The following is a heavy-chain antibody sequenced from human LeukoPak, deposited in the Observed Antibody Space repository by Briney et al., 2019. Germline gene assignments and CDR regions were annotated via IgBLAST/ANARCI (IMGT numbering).Heavy chain of an antibody. D-gene: IGHD3-3*01. CDR3: ASGVGYYRIDY. V-gene: IGHV3-21*01. Sequence: GGSLRLSCAASGFTFSSYSMNWVRQAPGKGPEWVSSISSSSSYIYYADSVKGRFTISRDNAKNSLYLQMNSLRAEDTAVYYCASGVGYYRIDYWGQGTLVTVSS. J-gene: IGHJ4*02. CDR2: ISSSSSYI. CDR1: GFTFSSYS.